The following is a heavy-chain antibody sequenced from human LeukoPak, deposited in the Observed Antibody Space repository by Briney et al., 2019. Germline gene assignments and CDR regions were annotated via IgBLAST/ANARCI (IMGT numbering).Heavy chain of an antibody. CDR3: ARSGATVTTRWFDP. J-gene: IGHJ5*02. D-gene: IGHD4-17*01. CDR2: INHSGST. V-gene: IGHV4-34*01. Sequence: KTSETLSLTCAVYGGSFSGYYWSWIRQPPGKGLEWIGEINHSGSTNYNPSLKSRVTISVDTSKNQFSLKLSSVTAADTAVYYCARSGATVTTRWFDPWGQGTLVTVSS. CDR1: GGSFSGYY.